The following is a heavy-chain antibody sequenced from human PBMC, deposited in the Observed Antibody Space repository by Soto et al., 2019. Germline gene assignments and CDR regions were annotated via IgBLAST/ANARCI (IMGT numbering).Heavy chain of an antibody. Sequence: QVQLVQSGAEVKKPGSSVKVSCKASGGTFSSSGISWVRQAPGQGLEWMGGIMPIFGTANYAQKFQGRVTITADESTSTAYMELSSLRSEDTAEYYCARDSGSYYLLLDYWGQGTLVTVSS. CDR3: ARDSGSYYLLLDY. CDR2: IMPIFGTA. V-gene: IGHV1-69*01. D-gene: IGHD1-26*01. CDR1: GGTFSSSG. J-gene: IGHJ4*02.